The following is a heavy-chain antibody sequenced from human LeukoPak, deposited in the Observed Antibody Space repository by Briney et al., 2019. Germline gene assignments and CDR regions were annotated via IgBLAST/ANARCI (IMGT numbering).Heavy chain of an antibody. D-gene: IGHD2-8*01. Sequence: SETLSLTCTVSGGSISSSSYYWGWIRQPPGKGLEWIGSIYYSGSTYYNPSLKSRVTISVDTSKNQVSLKLSSVTAADTAVYYCARHCTNGVCYTDFDYWGQGTLVTVSS. CDR3: ARHCTNGVCYTDFDY. V-gene: IGHV4-39*01. CDR1: GGSISSSSYY. CDR2: IYYSGST. J-gene: IGHJ4*02.